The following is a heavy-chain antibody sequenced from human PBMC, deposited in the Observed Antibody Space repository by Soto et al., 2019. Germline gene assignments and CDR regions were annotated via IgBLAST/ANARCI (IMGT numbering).Heavy chain of an antibody. CDR3: AKDLYSVGMITFGGVIENGMDV. J-gene: IGHJ6*02. D-gene: IGHD3-16*02. Sequence: GGSLRLSCAASGFTFSSYGMHWVRQAPGKGLEWVAVISYDGSNKYYADSVKGRFTISRDNSKNTLYLQMNSLRAEDTAVYYCAKDLYSVGMITFGGVIENGMDVWGQGTTVTVSS. CDR1: GFTFSSYG. V-gene: IGHV3-30*18. CDR2: ISYDGSNK.